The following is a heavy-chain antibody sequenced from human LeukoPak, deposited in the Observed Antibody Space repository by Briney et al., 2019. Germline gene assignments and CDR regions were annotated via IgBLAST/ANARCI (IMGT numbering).Heavy chain of an antibody. J-gene: IGHJ4*02. CDR3: TTLTTGRFDY. D-gene: IGHD1-1*01. Sequence: GGSLRLSCAASGFTFNTAWMNWVRQAPGKGLEWVGRIRSKADGGTTDYAAPVKGRFTISRDDSKNMLYLQMDSLKTEDTAVYYCTTLTTGRFDYWGQGTLVPVSS. CDR1: GFTFNTAW. V-gene: IGHV3-15*01. CDR2: IRSKADGGTT.